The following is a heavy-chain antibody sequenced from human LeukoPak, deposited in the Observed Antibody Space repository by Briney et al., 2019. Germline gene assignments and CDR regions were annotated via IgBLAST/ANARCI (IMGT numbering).Heavy chain of an antibody. J-gene: IGHJ4*02. V-gene: IGHV1-2*02. D-gene: IGHD3-22*01. Sequence: GASVKVSCKASGYTFTGYYMHWVRQAPGQGLEWMGWINPNSGGTNYAQKLQGRVTMTRDTSISTAYMELSRLRSDDTAVYYCARDGKFHYDSSGYSLDYWGQGTLVTVSS. CDR2: INPNSGGT. CDR3: ARDGKFHYDSSGYSLDY. CDR1: GYTFTGYY.